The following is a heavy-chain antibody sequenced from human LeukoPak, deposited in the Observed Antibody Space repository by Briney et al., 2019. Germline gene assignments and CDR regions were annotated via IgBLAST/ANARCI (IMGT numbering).Heavy chain of an antibody. D-gene: IGHD1-26*01. CDR1: GVSISSYY. J-gene: IGHJ4*02. V-gene: IGHV4-59*08. Sequence: SETLSLTCTVSGVSISSYYWSWIRQPPGKGLEWIGYSYNSGSPNYNPSLKSRVTISVDTSKNQFSLKVSSVTAADTAVYYCARHGGSYSFDYWGQGTLVTVSS. CDR3: ARHGGSYSFDY. CDR2: SYNSGSP.